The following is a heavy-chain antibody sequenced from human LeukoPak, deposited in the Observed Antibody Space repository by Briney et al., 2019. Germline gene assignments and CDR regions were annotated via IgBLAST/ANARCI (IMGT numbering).Heavy chain of an antibody. V-gene: IGHV4-34*01. CDR3: ARQWLVSPLFDY. CDR2: INHSGST. D-gene: IGHD6-19*01. J-gene: IGHJ4*02. CDR1: GGSFSGYY. Sequence: PSETLSLTCAVYGGSFSGYYWSWIRQPPGKGLEWIGEINHSGSTNYNPSLRSRVTVSVHTSKNQLSLKLSSVTAADTDVYYCARQWLVSPLFDYWGQGTLVTVSS.